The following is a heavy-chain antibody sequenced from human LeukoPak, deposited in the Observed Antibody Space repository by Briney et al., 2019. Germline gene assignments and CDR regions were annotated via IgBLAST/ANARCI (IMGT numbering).Heavy chain of an antibody. V-gene: IGHV4-59*01. CDR2: IYYSGST. CDR3: ARVLSSSSYYYMDV. CDR1: GGSISSYY. D-gene: IGHD6-6*01. J-gene: IGHJ6*03. Sequence: PSETLSLTCTVSGGSISSYYWSWIRQPPGKGLEWIGYIYYSGSTNYNPSLKSRVTISVDTSKNQFSLKLSSVTAADTAVYYCARVLSSSSYYYMDVWGKGTTVTVSS.